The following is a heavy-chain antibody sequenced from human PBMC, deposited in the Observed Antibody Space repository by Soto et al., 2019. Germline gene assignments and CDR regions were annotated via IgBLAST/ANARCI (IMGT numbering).Heavy chain of an antibody. CDR1: GGSISSGGYY. Sequence: QVQLQESGPGLVKPSQTLSLTCTVSGGSISSGGYYWSWIRQHPGKGLEWIGYIYYSGSTYYNPSLKSLVTISVDTSKNQFSLKLSSVTAADTAVYYCAGYCSGGSCYTAQSDYWGQGTLVTVSS. CDR2: IYYSGST. CDR3: AGYCSGGSCYTAQSDY. D-gene: IGHD2-15*01. V-gene: IGHV4-31*01. J-gene: IGHJ4*02.